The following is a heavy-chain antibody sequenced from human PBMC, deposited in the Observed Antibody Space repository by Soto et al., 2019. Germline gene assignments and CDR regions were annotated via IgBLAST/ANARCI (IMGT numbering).Heavy chain of an antibody. J-gene: IGHJ4*02. CDR2: INVGEDGT. CDR3: AKNYQFDC. D-gene: IGHD2-2*01. Sequence: EVQLLESGGGLEQAGGSLRLSRAASGFIFTSYAMSSVRQAPGKGLERVSSINVGEDGTNYAGSVKGRFTISRDNAKNTMYLQMNVLRAEDSAICYCAKNYQFDCWGQGTLGTVSS. CDR1: GFIFTSYA. V-gene: IGHV3-23*01.